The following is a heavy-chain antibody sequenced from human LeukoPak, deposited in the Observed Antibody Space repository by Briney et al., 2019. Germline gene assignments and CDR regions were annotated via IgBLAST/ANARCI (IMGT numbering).Heavy chain of an antibody. CDR2: IYYSGST. D-gene: IGHD3-22*01. Sequence: SQTLSLTCTVSGGSISSGSYYWSWIRQHPGKGLEWIGYIYYSGSTYYNPSLKSRVTISVDTSKNQFSLKLSSVTAADTAVYYCAREPPFYDSSGYYPKDAFDIWGQGTMVTVSS. V-gene: IGHV4-31*03. CDR3: AREPPFYDSSGYYPKDAFDI. J-gene: IGHJ3*02. CDR1: GGSISSGSYY.